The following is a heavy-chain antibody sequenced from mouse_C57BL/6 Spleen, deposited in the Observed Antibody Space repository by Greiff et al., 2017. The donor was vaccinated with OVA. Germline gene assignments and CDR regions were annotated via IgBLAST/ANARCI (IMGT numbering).Heavy chain of an antibody. D-gene: IGHD1-1*01. V-gene: IGHV14-2*01. CDR1: GFNIKDYY. CDR3: ARWVLRFNAMDY. CDR2: IDPEDGET. Sequence: LVESGAELVKPGASVKLSCTASGFNIKDYYMHWVKQRTEQGLEWIGRIDPEDGETTYAPNFPGKATITADTPSNTAYLQLSSLTSEDTAVYYCARWVLRFNAMDYWGQGTSVTVSS. J-gene: IGHJ4*01.